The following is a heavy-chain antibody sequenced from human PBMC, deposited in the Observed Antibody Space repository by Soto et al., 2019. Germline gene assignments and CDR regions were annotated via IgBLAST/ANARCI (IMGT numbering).Heavy chain of an antibody. Sequence: QVQLVQSGAEVKKPGSSVKVSCKASGGTFSSYAISWVRQAPGQGLEWMGGIIPIFGTANYAQKFQGRVTIPADKSTSTAYMELSSLRSEDTAVYYCAREGRSHSSGWYYYYYYGMDVWGQGTTVTVSS. CDR3: AREGRSHSSGWYYYYYYGMDV. CDR1: GGTFSSYA. CDR2: IIPIFGTA. J-gene: IGHJ6*02. D-gene: IGHD6-19*01. V-gene: IGHV1-69*06.